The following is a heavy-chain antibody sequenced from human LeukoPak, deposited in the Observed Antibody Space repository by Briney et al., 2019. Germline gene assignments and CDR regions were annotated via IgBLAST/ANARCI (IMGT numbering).Heavy chain of an antibody. Sequence: GGSLRLSCAASGFPFSSYWMSWVRQAPGKGLEWVANIKQDGSEKYYVDSVKGRFTISRDNAKNSLYLQMNSLRAEDTAAYYCARDNRITIFGVAEYYYGMDVWGQGTTVTVSS. CDR1: GFPFSSYW. D-gene: IGHD3-3*01. J-gene: IGHJ6*02. V-gene: IGHV3-7*01. CDR2: IKQDGSEK. CDR3: ARDNRITIFGVAEYYYGMDV.